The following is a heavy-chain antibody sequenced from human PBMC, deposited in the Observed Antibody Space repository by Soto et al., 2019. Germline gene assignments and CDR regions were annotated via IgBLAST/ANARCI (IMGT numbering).Heavy chain of an antibody. J-gene: IGHJ4*02. CDR1: GYTFTSYG. CDR3: ARAAVYYDSSGYDY. CDR2: ISAYNGNT. V-gene: IGHV1-18*01. Sequence: ASVKVSCKASGYTFTSYGISWVRQAPGQGLEWMGWISAYNGNTNYAQKLQGRVTMTTDTSTSTAYVELRSLRSDDTAVYYCARAAVYYDSSGYDYWGQGTLVTVSS. D-gene: IGHD3-22*01.